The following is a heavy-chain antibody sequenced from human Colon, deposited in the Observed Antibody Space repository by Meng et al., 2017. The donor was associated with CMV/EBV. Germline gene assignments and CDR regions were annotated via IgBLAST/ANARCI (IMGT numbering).Heavy chain of an antibody. CDR1: GYIFTTYG. CDR2: ISAYNGHA. V-gene: IGHV1-18*01. Sequence: QVQRIQSGVEGKKPGATVKVSCKASGYIFTTYGVSWGRQAPGQGLEWMGWISAYNGHATYAQNLQGRVTLTTDTSTNTVYTEMRSLTSDDTAVYYCARGPYCSGATCCQQYFDYWGQGTLVTVSS. D-gene: IGHD2-2*01. J-gene: IGHJ4*02. CDR3: ARGPYCSGATCCQQYFDY.